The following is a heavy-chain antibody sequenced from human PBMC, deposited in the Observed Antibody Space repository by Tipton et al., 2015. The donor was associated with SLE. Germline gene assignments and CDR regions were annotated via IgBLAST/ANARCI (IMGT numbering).Heavy chain of an antibody. J-gene: IGHJ4*02. CDR3: VGGLGDY. CDR1: GLRFREAY. V-gene: IGHV3-11*04. D-gene: IGHD3/OR15-3a*01. Sequence: SLRLSCSVSGLRFREAYMSWIRQAPGKGLEWVSYISDDGSRTYYTDSVKGRFTISRDNAKSTLYLQMNSLRAEDTAVYYCVGGLGDYWGRGTLVTVSS. CDR2: ISDDGSRT.